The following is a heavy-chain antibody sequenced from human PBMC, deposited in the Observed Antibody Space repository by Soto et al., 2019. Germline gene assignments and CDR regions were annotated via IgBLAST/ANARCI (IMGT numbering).Heavy chain of an antibody. CDR1: GFTFSSYA. Sequence: GGSLRLSCAASGFTFSSYAMHWVRQAPGKGLEWVAVISYDGRNKYYADSVKGRFTISRDNSKNTLYLQMNSLRAEDTAVYYCARDKRDLRFLEWSYYFDYWGQGTLVTVSS. V-gene: IGHV3-30*04. CDR2: ISYDGRNK. CDR3: ARDKRDLRFLEWSYYFDY. J-gene: IGHJ4*02. D-gene: IGHD3-3*01.